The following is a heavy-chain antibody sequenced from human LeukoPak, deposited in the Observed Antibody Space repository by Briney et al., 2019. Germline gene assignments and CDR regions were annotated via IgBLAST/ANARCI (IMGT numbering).Heavy chain of an antibody. Sequence: GASVKVSCKASGYTFTGYYMHWVRQAPGQGLEWMGWINPNSGGTNYAQKFQGRVTMIRDTSISTAYMELSRLRSDDTAVYYCARDGTSSWYSGLVPFWGQGTLVTVSS. V-gene: IGHV1-2*02. CDR1: GYTFTGYY. D-gene: IGHD6-13*01. CDR2: INPNSGGT. J-gene: IGHJ4*02. CDR3: ARDGTSSWYSGLVPF.